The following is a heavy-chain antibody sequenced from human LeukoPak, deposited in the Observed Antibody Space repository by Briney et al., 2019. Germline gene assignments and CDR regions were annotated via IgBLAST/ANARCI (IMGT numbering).Heavy chain of an antibody. CDR1: GFTFSSYW. V-gene: IGHV3-7*01. CDR3: ARDPVYSNYYFGY. D-gene: IGHD4-11*01. Sequence: GGSLRLSCAASGFTFSSYWMSWVRQAPGKGLEWVANIKQDGSEKYYVDSVKGRFTISRDNAKNSLYLQMNSLRAEDTAVYYCARDPVYSNYYFGYWGQGTLVTVSS. CDR2: IKQDGSEK. J-gene: IGHJ4*02.